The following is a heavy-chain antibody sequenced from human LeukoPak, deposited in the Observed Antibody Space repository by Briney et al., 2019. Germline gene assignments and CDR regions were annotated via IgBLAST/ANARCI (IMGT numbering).Heavy chain of an antibody. J-gene: IGHJ3*02. CDR1: GGSISSYY. D-gene: IGHD2-21*01. CDR2: IYYSGST. Sequence: PSETLSLTCTVSGGSISSYYWSWIRQPPGKGPEWIRYIYYSGSTNYNPSLKSRVTRSVGTSKNQFSLKLSSVTAADTAVYYCARVIPLFNDAFDIWGPGTMVTVSS. CDR3: ARVIPLFNDAFDI. V-gene: IGHV4-59*01.